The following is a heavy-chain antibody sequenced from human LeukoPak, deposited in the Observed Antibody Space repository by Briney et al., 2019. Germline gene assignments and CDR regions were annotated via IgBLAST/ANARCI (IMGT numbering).Heavy chain of an antibody. J-gene: IGHJ4*02. V-gene: IGHV3-23*01. CDR3: VKESPYGSPRFYYFDY. CDR1: GFTFSANA. D-gene: IGHD1-26*01. Sequence: GGSLRLSCAASGFTFSANAMSWVRQAPGKGPEWVSAISRDTTYYAASVKGRFTISKDISKNTLSLQMNSLRAEDTAIYYCVKESPYGSPRFYYFDYWGQGILVTVSP. CDR2: ISRDTT.